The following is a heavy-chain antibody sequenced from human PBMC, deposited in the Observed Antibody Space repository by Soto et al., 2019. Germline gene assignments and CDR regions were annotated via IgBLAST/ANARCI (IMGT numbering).Heavy chain of an antibody. V-gene: IGHV4-59*01. CDR3: ARASPYSSGWDNWFDP. CDR1: GGSISSYY. CDR2: IYYSGST. D-gene: IGHD6-19*01. J-gene: IGHJ5*02. Sequence: QVQLQESGPGLVKPSETLSLTCTVSGGSISSYYWSWIRQPPGKGLEWIGYIYYSGSTNYNPSLKSRVTIPVDTSKNHFSLKLSAVTAADTAVYYCARASPYSSGWDNWFDPWGQGTMVTVSS.